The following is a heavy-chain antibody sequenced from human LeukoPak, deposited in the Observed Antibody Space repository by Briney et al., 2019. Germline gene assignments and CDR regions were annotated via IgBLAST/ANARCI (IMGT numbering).Heavy chain of an antibody. CDR1: GGSISSSSYY. CDR2: IYYSGST. J-gene: IGHJ4*02. D-gene: IGHD2-21*02. CDR3: ASILAYCGGDCFGSRKPVDY. V-gene: IGHV4-39*07. Sequence: PSETLSLTCTVSGGSISSSSYYWGWIRQPPGKGLEWIGRIYYSGSTYYNPSLKSRVTISVDTSKNQFSLKLSSVTAADTAVYYCASILAYCGGDCFGSRKPVDYWGQGTLVTVSS.